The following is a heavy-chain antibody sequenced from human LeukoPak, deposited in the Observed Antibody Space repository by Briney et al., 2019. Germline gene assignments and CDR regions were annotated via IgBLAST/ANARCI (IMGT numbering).Heavy chain of an antibody. CDR1: GGSINNYY. D-gene: IGHD5-18*01. J-gene: IGHJ4*02. V-gene: IGHV4-59*12. CDR2: IYHTGST. CDR3: ARATDEVDTTHLGY. Sequence: PSETLSLTCTVSGGSINNYYWSWIRQPPGKGLEWIGYIYHTGSTNDNPSLKSRVTISVDTSKNQFSLKLSSVTAADTAVYYCARATDEVDTTHLGYWGQGTLVTVSS.